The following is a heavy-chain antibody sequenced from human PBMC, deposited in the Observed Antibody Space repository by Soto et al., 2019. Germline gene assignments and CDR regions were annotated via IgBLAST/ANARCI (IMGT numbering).Heavy chain of an antibody. CDR3: AKGPCSGGSCYFDY. D-gene: IGHD2-15*01. CDR1: GFTFDDYG. J-gene: IGHJ4*02. V-gene: IGHV3-9*01. Sequence: EVQLVESGGGLVQPGRSLRLSCAASGFTFDDYGMHWVRQAPGKGLEWVSGISWNSGTIGYADSVKGRFTISRDNAKNSLYLQMSSLRAEDTALYYCAKGPCSGGSCYFDYWGQGTLVTLSS. CDR2: ISWNSGTI.